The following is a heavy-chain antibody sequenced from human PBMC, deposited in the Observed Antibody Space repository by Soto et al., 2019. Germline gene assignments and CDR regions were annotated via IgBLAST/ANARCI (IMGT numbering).Heavy chain of an antibody. CDR2: ISSSSSYI. J-gene: IGHJ6*02. D-gene: IGHD3-22*01. Sequence: AGGSLRLSCAASGFTFSSYSMNWVRQAPGKGLEGVSSISSSSSYIYYADSVKGRFTISRDNAKNSLDLQMNGLRAEDTAVYYCAKSTYYYDSSAYYPYYYYGMDVWGQGTTVTVSS. V-gene: IGHV3-21*01. CDR3: AKSTYYYDSSAYYPYYYYGMDV. CDR1: GFTFSSYS.